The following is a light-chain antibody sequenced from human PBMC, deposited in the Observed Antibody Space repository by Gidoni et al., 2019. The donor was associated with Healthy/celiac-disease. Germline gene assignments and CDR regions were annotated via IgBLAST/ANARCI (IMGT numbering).Light chain of an antibody. CDR1: QSISSW. Sequence: DIQMTQSPSTLSASVGDRVTITCRASQSISSWLAWYQQKPGKAPKLLIYDASSLESGVPSRFSGSGSGTEFTLTISSLQPDDFATYYCQHQRTFXQXTKVEIK. J-gene: IGKJ1*01. CDR3: QHQRT. V-gene: IGKV1-5*01. CDR2: DAS.